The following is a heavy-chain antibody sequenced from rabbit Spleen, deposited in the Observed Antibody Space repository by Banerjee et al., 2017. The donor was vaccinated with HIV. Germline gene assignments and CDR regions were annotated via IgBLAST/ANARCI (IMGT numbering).Heavy chain of an antibody. CDR2: IDTSSGNT. J-gene: IGHJ4*01. CDR3: ARGEHFSVGFSAFAIYLDL. V-gene: IGHV1S40*01. Sequence: QSLEESGGDLVKPGASLTLTCNASGIDFSSYYYMCWVRQAPGKGLELIACIDTSSGNTAYASWAKGRFTISKTSSTTVTLQMTSLTAADTATYFCARGEHFSVGFSAFAIYLDLWGPGTLVTVS. D-gene: IGHD6-1*01. CDR1: GIDFSSYYY.